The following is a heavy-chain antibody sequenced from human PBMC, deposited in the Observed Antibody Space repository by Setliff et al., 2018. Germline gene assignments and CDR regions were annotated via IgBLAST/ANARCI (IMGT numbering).Heavy chain of an antibody. D-gene: IGHD3-22*01. V-gene: IGHV3-48*03. Sequence: GGSLRLSCAVSGFTFSNHGMNWVRQAPGKGLEWVSYINAWGTSKYYADSVKGRFTISRDNAKNPLYLDLNSLRAEDMAVYYCASDRDYYDNGYYDALDMWGQGTTVTVSS. J-gene: IGHJ3*02. CDR3: ASDRDYYDNGYYDALDM. CDR2: INAWGTSK. CDR1: GFTFSNHG.